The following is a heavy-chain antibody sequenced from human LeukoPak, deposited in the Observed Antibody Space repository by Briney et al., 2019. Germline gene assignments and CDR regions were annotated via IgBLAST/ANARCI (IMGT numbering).Heavy chain of an antibody. CDR3: ARHGTISSESYFDY. CDR2: IHNCGRT. CDR1: GGSVSSYY. Sequence: PSETLSLTCSVSGGSVSSYYWSWIRQSPGKGLEWIGYIHNCGRTNYNPSLKSRVTGFVDTSKNQVSLRLSSVTAADTAVYYCARHGTISSESYFDYWGQGALVTVSS. J-gene: IGHJ4*02. V-gene: IGHV4-59*08. D-gene: IGHD1-14*01.